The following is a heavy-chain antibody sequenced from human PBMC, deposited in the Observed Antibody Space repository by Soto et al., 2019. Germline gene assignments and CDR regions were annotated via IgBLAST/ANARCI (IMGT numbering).Heavy chain of an antibody. V-gene: IGHV3-30-3*01. CDR2: ISYDGSNK. CDR3: ARDRGFGIGSSSPLIEY. Sequence: GGSLRLSCAASGFTFSSYAVHWVRQAPGKGLEWVAVISYDGSNKYYADSVKGRFTISRDNSKNTLYLQMNSLRAEDTAVYYCARDRGFGIGSSSPLIEYWGQGTLVTVSS. CDR1: GFTFSSYA. J-gene: IGHJ4*02. D-gene: IGHD6-6*01.